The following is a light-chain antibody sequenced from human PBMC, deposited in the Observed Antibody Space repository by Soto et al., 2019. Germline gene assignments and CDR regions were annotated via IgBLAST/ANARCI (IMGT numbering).Light chain of an antibody. Sequence: QSVLTQPASVSGSPGQSITISCTGTSSEVGGYNYVSWYQQHPGKAPKLMIYDVSNRPSGVSNRFSDSKSGNTASLSISGLQAEDEADYYCSSYTSSSTSGFGTGTKVTVL. CDR1: SSEVGGYNY. J-gene: IGLJ1*01. V-gene: IGLV2-14*01. CDR3: SSYTSSSTSG. CDR2: DVS.